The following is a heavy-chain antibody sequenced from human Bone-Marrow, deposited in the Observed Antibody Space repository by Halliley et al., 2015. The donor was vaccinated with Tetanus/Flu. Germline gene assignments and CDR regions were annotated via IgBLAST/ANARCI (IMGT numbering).Heavy chain of an antibody. V-gene: IGHV4-59*01. CDR3: ARFWSGFDY. J-gene: IGHJ4*02. CDR2: IYYSGAV. Sequence: KGLELVAYIYYSGAVNYNPSLKSRLTISVDTSKNQFSLKVASVTAADTAVYYCARFWSGFDYWGQGTLVTVSP. D-gene: IGHD3-3*01.